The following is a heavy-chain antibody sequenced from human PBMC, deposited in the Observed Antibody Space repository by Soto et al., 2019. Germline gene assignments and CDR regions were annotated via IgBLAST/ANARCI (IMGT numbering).Heavy chain of an antibody. J-gene: IGHJ1*01. CDR1: GFTFSSYA. D-gene: IGHD1-26*01. Sequence: EVQLLESGGGLVQPGGSLRLSCAASGFTFSSYAMSWVRQAPGKELEWVSAISGGGGTTYYADSVKGRFTISRDDSKNTLYLQMNSLRDEDTAVYYCAKDSGGNYYYCQHWGQGTLVTVSS. CDR2: ISGGGGTT. CDR3: AKDSGGNYYYCQH. V-gene: IGHV3-23*01.